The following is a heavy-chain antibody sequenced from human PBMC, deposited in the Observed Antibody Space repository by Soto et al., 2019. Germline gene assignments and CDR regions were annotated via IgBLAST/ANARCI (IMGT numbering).Heavy chain of an antibody. V-gene: IGHV1-2*02. CDR2: INPNSGGT. J-gene: IGHJ4*02. D-gene: IGHD2-15*01. CDR3: ARDRGPIVVVVAANEIDY. CDR1: GYTFTGYY. Sequence: QVQLVQSGAEVKKPGASVKVSCKASGYTFTGYYMHWVRQAPGQGLEWMGGINPNSGGTNYAQKFQGRVTMTRDTSISTAYMELSRLRSDDTAVYYCARDRGPIVVVVAANEIDYWGQGTLVTVSS.